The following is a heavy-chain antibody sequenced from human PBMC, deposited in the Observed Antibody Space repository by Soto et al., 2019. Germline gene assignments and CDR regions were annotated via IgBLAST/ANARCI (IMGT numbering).Heavy chain of an antibody. J-gene: IGHJ4*02. Sequence: QLQLQESGPGLVKASETLSLTCTVSGGSVASSSYYWGWVRQPPGQGLEWIGSIYYSGSTYYKPSLKSRVTISVDTSKNQFSLKLSSVTAADTAVYFCTSPPVSSGPIDYWGQGTLVTVSS. CDR1: GGSVASSSYY. CDR3: TSPPVSSGPIDY. CDR2: IYYSGST. D-gene: IGHD6-19*01. V-gene: IGHV4-39*01.